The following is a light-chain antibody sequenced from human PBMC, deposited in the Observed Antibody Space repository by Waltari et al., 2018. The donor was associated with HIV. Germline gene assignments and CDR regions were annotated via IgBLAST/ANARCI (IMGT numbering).Light chain of an antibody. V-gene: IGLV2-14*01. CDR2: EVS. CDR3: SSYTSSSTLV. J-gene: IGLJ1*01. CDR1: SSDVGGYNY. Sequence: QSALTQPASVSGSPGQSITIPCTGTSSDVGGYNYVPWSQQHPGKAPKLMIYEVSNRPSGVSNRFSGSKSGNTASLTISGLQAEDEADYYCSSYTSSSTLVFGTGTKVTVL.